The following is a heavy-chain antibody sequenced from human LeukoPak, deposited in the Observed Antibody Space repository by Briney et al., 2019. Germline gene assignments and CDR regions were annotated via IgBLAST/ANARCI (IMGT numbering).Heavy chain of an antibody. D-gene: IGHD3-3*01. V-gene: IGHV4-34*01. CDR3: ARGKTGFWSGYYTYNWFDP. J-gene: IGHJ5*02. CDR1: GGSFSGYY. Sequence: PSETLSLTCAVYGGSFSGYYWSWIRQPPGKGLEWIGEINHSGSTNYNPSLKSRVTISVDTSKNQFSLKLSSVTAADTAVYYCARGKTGFWSGYYTYNWFDPWGQGTLVTVSP. CDR2: INHSGST.